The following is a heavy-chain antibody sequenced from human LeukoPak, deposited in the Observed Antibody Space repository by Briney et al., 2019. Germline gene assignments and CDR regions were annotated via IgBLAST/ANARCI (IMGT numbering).Heavy chain of an antibody. Sequence: PSETLSLTCTVSGGSISSSSYYWGWIRQPPGKGLEWIGSIYYSGSAYYNPSLKSRVTISVDTSKNQFSLKLSSVTAADTAVYYCARDLGTMVRGADAFDIWGQGTMVTVSS. CDR3: ARDLGTMVRGADAFDI. V-gene: IGHV4-39*02. D-gene: IGHD3-10*01. J-gene: IGHJ3*02. CDR2: IYYSGSA. CDR1: GGSISSSSYY.